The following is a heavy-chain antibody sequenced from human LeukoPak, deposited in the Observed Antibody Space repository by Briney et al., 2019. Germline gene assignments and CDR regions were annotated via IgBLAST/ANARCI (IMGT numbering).Heavy chain of an antibody. D-gene: IGHD3-10*01. CDR1: GGSFSDYY. V-gene: IGHV4-34*01. CDR3: ARGSAHFDY. Sequence: SETLSLTCAVNGGSFSDYYWSWIRQPPGKGLEWIGEINHSGSTNYNPSLKSRVTISVDTPKNQFSLKLSSVTAADTAVFYCARGSAHFDYWGQGTLVTVSS. J-gene: IGHJ4*02. CDR2: INHSGST.